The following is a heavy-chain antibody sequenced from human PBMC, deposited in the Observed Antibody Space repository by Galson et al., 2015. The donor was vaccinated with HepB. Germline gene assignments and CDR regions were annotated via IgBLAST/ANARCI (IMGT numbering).Heavy chain of an antibody. CDR1: GDSVSSNSAA. CDR2: TYYRSKWYN. CDR3: ARERGNRGYSGYVQDYYYYYGMDV. Sequence: CAISGDSVSSNSAAWNWIRQSPSRGLEWLGRTYYRSKWYNDYAVSVKSRITINPDTSKNQFSLQLNSVTPEDTAVYYCARERGNRGYSGYVQDYYYYYGMDVWGQGTTVTVSS. J-gene: IGHJ6*02. V-gene: IGHV6-1*01. D-gene: IGHD5-12*01.